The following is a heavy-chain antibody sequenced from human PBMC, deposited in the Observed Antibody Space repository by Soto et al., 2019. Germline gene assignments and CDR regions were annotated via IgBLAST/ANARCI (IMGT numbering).Heavy chain of an antibody. CDR1: GFTFSSYS. V-gene: IGHV3-21*01. D-gene: IGHD4-4*01. CDR3: ARDWAVTTGMDV. CDR2: ISSSSSYI. Sequence: RGGSLRLSCAASGFTFSSYSMNRVRQAPGKGLEWVSSISSSSSYIYYADSVKGRFTISRDNAKNSMYLQMNSLRAEDTAVYYCARDWAVTTGMDVGGQGTTVTGAS. J-gene: IGHJ6*02.